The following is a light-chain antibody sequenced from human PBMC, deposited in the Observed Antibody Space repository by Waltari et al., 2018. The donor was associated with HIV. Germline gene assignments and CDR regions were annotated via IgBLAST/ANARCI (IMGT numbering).Light chain of an antibody. Sequence: DIQMTQSPSTLSASVGDRVTITCRASQSISSWLAWYQQKPGKAPKLLVYKASTLESGVPSRFSGSGSGTDFTLTISGLQPDDFATYYCQQYNSYPWTFGQGTQVEIK. J-gene: IGKJ1*01. CDR2: KAS. CDR1: QSISSW. V-gene: IGKV1-5*03. CDR3: QQYNSYPWT.